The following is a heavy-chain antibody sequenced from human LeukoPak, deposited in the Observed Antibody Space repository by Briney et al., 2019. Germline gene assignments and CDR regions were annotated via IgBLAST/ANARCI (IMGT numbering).Heavy chain of an antibody. CDR3: ARVGGGVSVYYYYYMDV. D-gene: IGHD2-8*02. J-gene: IGHJ6*03. V-gene: IGHV4-38-2*02. CDR2: IYHSGST. CDR1: GYSISSGHY. Sequence: SETLSLTCTVSGYSISSGHYWGWIRQPPGKGLEWIGSIYHSGSTYYNPSLKSRVTISVDTSKNQFSLKLSSVTAADTAVYYCARVGGGVSVYYYYYMDVWGKGTTVTVSS.